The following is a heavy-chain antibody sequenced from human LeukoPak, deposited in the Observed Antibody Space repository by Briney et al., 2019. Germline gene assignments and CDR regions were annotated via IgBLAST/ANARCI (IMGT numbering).Heavy chain of an antibody. J-gene: IGHJ4*02. CDR3: ARLWYYYDSSGYSYYFDY. V-gene: IGHV4-59*01. D-gene: IGHD3-22*01. CDR1: GGSISSYY. Sequence: SETLSLTCTVSGGSISSYYWSWTRQPPGKGLEWIGYIYYSGSTNYNPSLKSRVTISIDTSKNQFSLRLSSVTAADTAVYYCARLWYYYDSSGYSYYFDYWGQGTLVTVSP. CDR2: IYYSGST.